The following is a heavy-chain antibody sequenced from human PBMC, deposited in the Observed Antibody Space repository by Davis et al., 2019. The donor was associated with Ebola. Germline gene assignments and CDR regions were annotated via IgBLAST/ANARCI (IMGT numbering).Heavy chain of an antibody. CDR3: AREIRVELCSGSSCLPVGYYGMDV. CDR1: GGSISSYY. Sequence: SETLSLTCSVSGGSISSYYWSWIRQSPGKGLEWIGSIYYKGNTNYNPSLKSRVTISVDSPKNQFSLKLSTVTAADTAVYYCAREIRVELCSGSSCLPVGYYGMDVWGLGTTVTVSS. J-gene: IGHJ6*02. D-gene: IGHD2-2*01. V-gene: IGHV4-59*01. CDR2: IYYKGNT.